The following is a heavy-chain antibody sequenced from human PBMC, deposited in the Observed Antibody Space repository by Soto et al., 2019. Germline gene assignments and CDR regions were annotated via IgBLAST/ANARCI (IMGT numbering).Heavy chain of an antibody. D-gene: IGHD2-15*01. CDR1: GYTFPSYY. Sequence: ASVKVSCKASGYTFPSYYMHWVRQPPGQGLEWMGIINPSSSTTYAQMFQGRVTMTRDTSTSTVYMELSSLRSEDTAVYYCARVYCSGGSCYSIDSWGQGTLVTVSS. CDR2: INPSSST. CDR3: ARVYCSGGSCYSIDS. V-gene: IGHV1-46*03. J-gene: IGHJ4*02.